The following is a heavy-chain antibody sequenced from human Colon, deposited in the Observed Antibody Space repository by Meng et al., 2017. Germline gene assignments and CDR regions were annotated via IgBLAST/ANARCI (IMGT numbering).Heavy chain of an antibody. CDR1: GGAFSCGDYY. CDR2: IYYSGST. CDR3: ARKALDSSGYYSLDY. Sequence: QVQLQESGPGLVKPSQTLSLTCTVSGGAFSCGDYYWSWIRQPPGKGLEWIGYIYYSGSTYYNPSLKSRVTISVDTSKNQFSLKLSSVTAADTAVYYCARKALDSSGYYSLDYWGQGTLVTVSS. V-gene: IGHV4-30-4*01. J-gene: IGHJ4*02. D-gene: IGHD3-22*01.